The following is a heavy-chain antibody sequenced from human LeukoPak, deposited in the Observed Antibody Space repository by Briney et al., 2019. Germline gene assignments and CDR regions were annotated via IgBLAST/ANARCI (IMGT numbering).Heavy chain of an antibody. D-gene: IGHD3-10*01. CDR1: GGSISSSSYY. CDR3: ARDGIGELLCGYYYYGMDV. Sequence: SETLSLTCTVSGGSISSSSYYWGWIRQPPGKGLEWIGSIYYSGSTYYNPSLKSRVTISVDTSKNQFSLKLSSVTAADTAVYYCARDGIGELLCGYYYYGMDVWGQGTTVTVSS. CDR2: IYYSGST. V-gene: IGHV4-39*07. J-gene: IGHJ6*02.